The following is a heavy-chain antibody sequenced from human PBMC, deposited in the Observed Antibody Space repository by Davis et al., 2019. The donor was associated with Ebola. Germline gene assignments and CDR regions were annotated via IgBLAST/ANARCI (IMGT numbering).Heavy chain of an antibody. CDR3: ARDSVVGAAAGTGY. Sequence: MPSETLSLTCTVSGGSINRHFWSWIRQPPGKGLEWIGYVYNDGSTNYNPSLKSRVTISIDTSKNQFSLKLSSVTAADTAVYYCARDSVVGAAAGTGYWGQGTLVTVSS. CDR2: VYNDGST. CDR1: GGSINRHF. V-gene: IGHV4-4*08. D-gene: IGHD6-13*01. J-gene: IGHJ4*02.